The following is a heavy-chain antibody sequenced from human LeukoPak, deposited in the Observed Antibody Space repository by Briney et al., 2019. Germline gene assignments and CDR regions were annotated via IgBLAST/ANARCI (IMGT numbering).Heavy chain of an antibody. D-gene: IGHD5-18*01. CDR2: IIPILGIA. CDR1: GGTFSSYA. J-gene: IGHJ4*02. Sequence: GASVKVSCKASGGTFSSYAISWVRQAPGQGLEWMGRIIPILGIANYAQKFQGRVTITADKSTSTAYMELSSLRSEDTAVYYCARVSGGAAMVLDYWGQGTLVTVSS. CDR3: ARVSGGAAMVLDY. V-gene: IGHV1-69*04.